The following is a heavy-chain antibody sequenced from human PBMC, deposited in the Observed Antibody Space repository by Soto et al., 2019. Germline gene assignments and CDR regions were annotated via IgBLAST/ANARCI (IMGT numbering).Heavy chain of an antibody. J-gene: IGHJ6*02. CDR3: ARDGYWVFGAYYYYYGMVV. CDR1: GGSISSYY. CDR2: IYTSGST. V-gene: IGHV4-4*07. D-gene: IGHD3-3*01. Sequence: SETLSLTCTVSGGSISSYYWSWIRQPAGKGLEWIGRIYTSGSTNYNPSLKSRVTMSVDTSKNQFSLKLSSVTAADTASYYCARDGYWVFGAYYYYYGMVVWAQGTTVTVSS.